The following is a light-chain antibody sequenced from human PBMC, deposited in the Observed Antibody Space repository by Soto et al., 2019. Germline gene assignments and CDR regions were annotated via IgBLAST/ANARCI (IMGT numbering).Light chain of an antibody. V-gene: IGKV1-6*01. CDR2: AAS. Sequence: AIRMTQSPSSLSASLGDRVTITCGASQGIRNDLGWYQQNPGKAPNLLIYAASSLQSGVPSRFSGSGPGTDFPLTISSLQPEDFATYYCLQDYNYPWTFGQGTKVDI. CDR1: QGIRND. J-gene: IGKJ1*01. CDR3: LQDYNYPWT.